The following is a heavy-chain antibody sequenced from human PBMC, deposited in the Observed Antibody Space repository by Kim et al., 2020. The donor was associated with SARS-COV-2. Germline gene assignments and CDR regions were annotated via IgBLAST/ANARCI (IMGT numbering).Heavy chain of an antibody. CDR1: GFTFSSYA. D-gene: IGHD5-18*01. J-gene: IGHJ4*02. V-gene: IGHV3-64D*06. CDR3: VKSSVDTAMVGNDY. CDR2: ISSNGGST. Sequence: GGSLRLSCSASGFTFSSYAMHWVRQAPGKGLEYVSAISSNGGSTYYADSVKGRFTISRDNSKNTLYLQMSSLRAEDTAVYYCVKSSVDTAMVGNDYWGQGTLVTVSS.